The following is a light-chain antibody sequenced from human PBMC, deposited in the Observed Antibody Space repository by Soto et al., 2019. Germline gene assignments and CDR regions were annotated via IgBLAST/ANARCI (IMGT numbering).Light chain of an antibody. CDR3: QQSYSTTWT. V-gene: IGKV1-39*01. Sequence: DIPMTQSPSSLSASVGDRVTITCRASQGISTYLNWYQQKPGKAPKLLIYAASSLQSGVPSRFSGSGSETEFTLTISSLQPEDFATYSCQQSYSTTWTFCQGTKVEIK. J-gene: IGKJ1*01. CDR1: QGISTY. CDR2: AAS.